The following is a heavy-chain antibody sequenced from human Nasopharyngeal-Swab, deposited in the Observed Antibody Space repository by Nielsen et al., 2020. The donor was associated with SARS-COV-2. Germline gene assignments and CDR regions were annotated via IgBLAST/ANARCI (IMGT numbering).Heavy chain of an antibody. CDR1: GGTFSSYA. D-gene: IGHD5-12*01. J-gene: IGHJ4*02. Sequence: SVKVSCKASGGTFSSYAITWVRPAAGQGLERMGGIIPIFGTENYAQRSQGRVTITADKSTSTAYMELSSLRSEDTAVYYCHGYSGYDLAGSYFDYWGQGSLVTVSS. CDR3: HGYSGYDLAGSYFDY. V-gene: IGHV1-69*06. CDR2: IIPIFGTE.